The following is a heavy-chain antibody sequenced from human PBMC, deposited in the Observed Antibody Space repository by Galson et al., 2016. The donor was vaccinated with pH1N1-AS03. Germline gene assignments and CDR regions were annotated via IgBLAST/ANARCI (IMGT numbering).Heavy chain of an antibody. Sequence: SVKVSCKASGGSFSRYGISWVRQAPGQGLEWMGRIIPMCDIVNNAQKFQGRVTITADKSTSTVYMELSSLRSDDTALYYCARNIVGTSQDAYGMDVWGQGTTVTVSS. CDR3: ARNIVGTSQDAYGMDV. CDR2: IIPMCDIV. CDR1: GGSFSRYG. D-gene: IGHD1-26*01. V-gene: IGHV1-69*04. J-gene: IGHJ6*02.